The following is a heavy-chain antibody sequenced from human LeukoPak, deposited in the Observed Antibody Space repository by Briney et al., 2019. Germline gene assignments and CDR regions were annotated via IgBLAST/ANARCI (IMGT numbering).Heavy chain of an antibody. Sequence: GASVTVSCKLSGNTLRELPIQWVRQAGGKGLEWMAGFDPENAEIVYAQNFQGRVTMTEDTSTNTAYMELTSLTSDDTALYYCATRGSDFWSGFDYWGQGTQVTVSP. CDR2: FDPENAEI. CDR1: GNTLRELP. J-gene: IGHJ4*02. V-gene: IGHV1-24*01. D-gene: IGHD3-3*01. CDR3: ATRGSDFWSGFDY.